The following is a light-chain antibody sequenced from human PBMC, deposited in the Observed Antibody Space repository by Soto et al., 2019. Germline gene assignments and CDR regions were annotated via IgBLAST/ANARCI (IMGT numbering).Light chain of an antibody. CDR1: ESVTSS. J-gene: IGKJ4*01. Sequence: EIVMTQSPATLSVSPGDRATLSCRASESVTSSLAWYQQKPGQPPRLLIYDTSTRATGVPTRFSGSRSGAEFTLTINSLQSEDFAVYYCQPYNNWPLTFGGGTKV. V-gene: IGKV3-15*01. CDR2: DTS. CDR3: QPYNNWPLT.